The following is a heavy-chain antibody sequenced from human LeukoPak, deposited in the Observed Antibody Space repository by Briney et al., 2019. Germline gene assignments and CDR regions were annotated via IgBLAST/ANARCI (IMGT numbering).Heavy chain of an antibody. J-gene: IGHJ4*02. CDR1: GGSISSSY. Sequence: SETLSLTCTVSGGSISSSYWSWIRQPPGKGLEWIGYIYTRGSTNYNPSLKSRCTISVDTYKSQFSLNLSSVTAADTAVYFCARRRSGGRDFDYWGQGTLVTVSS. V-gene: IGHV4-4*09. CDR3: ARRRSGGRDFDY. CDR2: IYTRGST. D-gene: IGHD2-15*01.